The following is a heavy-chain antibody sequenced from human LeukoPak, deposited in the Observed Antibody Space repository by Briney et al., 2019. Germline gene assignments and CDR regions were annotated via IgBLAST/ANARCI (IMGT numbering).Heavy chain of an antibody. CDR1: KFTFNNYA. CDR3: ARRSRDGWYFDY. V-gene: IGHV3-30*09. CDR2: ISSDGSNK. Sequence: GGSLRLSCAASKFTFNNYAMHWVRQAPGKELEWVSIISSDGSNKYYADSVKGRFAISRDNSNNTLYLQMNSLRAEDTAVYYCARRSRDGWYFDYWGQGTLVTVSS. J-gene: IGHJ4*02. D-gene: IGHD5-24*01.